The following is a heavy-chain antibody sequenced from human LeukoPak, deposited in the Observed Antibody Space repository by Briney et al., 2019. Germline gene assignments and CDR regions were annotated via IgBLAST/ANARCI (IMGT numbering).Heavy chain of an antibody. D-gene: IGHD1-1*01. Sequence: ASVKVSCKASGYTFTNYGVSWVRQAPGQGLEWMGRIIPILGIANYAQKFQGRVTITTDESTSTAYMELSSLRSEDTAVYYCARSGTADYYMDVWGKGTTVTVSS. CDR2: IIPILGIA. J-gene: IGHJ6*03. CDR3: ARSGTADYYMDV. V-gene: IGHV1-69*04. CDR1: GYTFTNYG.